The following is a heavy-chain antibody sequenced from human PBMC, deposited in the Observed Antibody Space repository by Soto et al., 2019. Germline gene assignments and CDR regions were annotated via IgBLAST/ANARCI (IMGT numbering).Heavy chain of an antibody. CDR1: GGSFSGYY. CDR3: ARGKGRSFYYGSGSYAFDF. D-gene: IGHD3-10*01. J-gene: IGHJ3*01. V-gene: IGHV4-34*01. Sequence: SETLSLTCAVYGGSFSGYYWSWIRQPPGKGLEWIGEINHSGSTNYNPSLKSRVTISVDTSKNQFSLKLSSVTAADTAVYYCARGKGRSFYYGSGSYAFDFWGQGTMVTVSS. CDR2: INHSGST.